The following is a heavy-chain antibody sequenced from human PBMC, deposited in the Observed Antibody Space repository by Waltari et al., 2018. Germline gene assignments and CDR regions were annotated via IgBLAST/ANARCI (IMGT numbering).Heavy chain of an antibody. V-gene: IGHV3-23*01. CDR1: GFTFSSYA. D-gene: IGHD3-10*01. CDR3: AKDPGGSSSQGGSRSYSRISGH. Sequence: EVQLLESGGGLVQPGGSLRLSCAASGFTFSSYAMSGVRQAPGKGLEWVSAISGSGGSTYYADSVKCLFTISRDNSKNTLYLQINCLRAADTAVYYCAKDPGGSSSQGGSRSYSRISGHWGQGTLVTVSS. J-gene: IGHJ4*02. CDR2: ISGSGGST.